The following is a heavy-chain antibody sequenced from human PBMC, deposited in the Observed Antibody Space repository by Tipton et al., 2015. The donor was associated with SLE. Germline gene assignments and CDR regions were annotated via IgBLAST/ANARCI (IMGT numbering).Heavy chain of an antibody. V-gene: IGHV4-59*08. J-gene: IGHJ6*02. D-gene: IGHD3-3*01. CDR3: ARQGGEWLFYYYGTDV. CDR2: IYYSGST. Sequence: LRLSCTVSGGSISSYYWSWIRQPPGKGLEWIGYIYYSGSTNYNPSLKSRVTISVDTSKNQFSLKLSSVTAADTAVYYCARQGGEWLFYYYGTDVWGQGTTVTVSS. CDR1: GGSISSYY.